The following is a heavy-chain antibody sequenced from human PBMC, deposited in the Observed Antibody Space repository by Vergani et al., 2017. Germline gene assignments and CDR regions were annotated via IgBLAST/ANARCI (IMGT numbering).Heavy chain of an antibody. CDR3: ARFKWHDIDY. D-gene: IGHD1-20*01. V-gene: IGHV4-30-4*01. CDR2: IFYSGST. CDR1: GDSMNSDDFY. J-gene: IGHJ4*02. Sequence: QVQLQESGPGLVKPSQTLSLTCTVSGDSMNSDDFYWSWIRQPPGKGLEWIGNIFYSGSTYYNPSLKSRLTLSVALSKNLFSLKLNSVTAADSAVYYCARFKWHDIDYWGQGTLSPSPQ.